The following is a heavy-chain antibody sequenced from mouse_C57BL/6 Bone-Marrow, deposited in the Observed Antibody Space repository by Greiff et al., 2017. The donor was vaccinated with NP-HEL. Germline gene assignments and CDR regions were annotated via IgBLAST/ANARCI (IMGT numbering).Heavy chain of an antibody. D-gene: IGHD4-1*01. CDR2: IYPGGGYP. CDR3: ARSNWDDAFAY. V-gene: IGHV1-63*01. CDR1: GYTFTNYW. J-gene: IGHJ3*01. Sequence: VQLVESGAELVRPGTSVKMSCKASGYTFTNYWIGWAKQRPGHGLEWIGDIYPGGGYPNYNEKFKGKATLTADKSSSTAYMQFSSLTSEDSAIYYCARSNWDDAFAYWGQGTLVTVSA.